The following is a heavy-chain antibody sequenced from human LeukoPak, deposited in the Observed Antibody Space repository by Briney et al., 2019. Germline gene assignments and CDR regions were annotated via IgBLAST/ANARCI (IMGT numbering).Heavy chain of an antibody. CDR3: ATAGYCSSTSCPRRYYYYYMDV. J-gene: IGHJ6*03. V-gene: IGHV1-8*01. D-gene: IGHD2-2*01. CDR1: GYTFTSYD. CDR2: MNPNSGNT. Sequence: ASVKVSCKASGYTFTSYDINWVRQATGQGLEWMGWMNPNSGNTGYAQKFQGRVTMTRNTSISTAYMELSSLRSEDTAVYYCATAGYCSSTSCPRRYYYYYMDVWGKGTTVTVSS.